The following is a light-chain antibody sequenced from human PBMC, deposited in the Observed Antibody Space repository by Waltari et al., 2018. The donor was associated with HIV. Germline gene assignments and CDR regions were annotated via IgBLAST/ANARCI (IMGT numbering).Light chain of an antibody. CDR3: ASWDDRVNGAV. CDR2: SDD. J-gene: IGLJ7*01. Sequence: QSVLTQPPSASGTPGRSVTISCSGTRSSIGSNTVSWYQHRPGMAPRLLSYSDDQRPSGVPERFSGSKSGASASLAISWLHSEDEGDYYCASWDDRVNGAVFGGGTQLTVL. V-gene: IGLV1-44*01. CDR1: RSSIGSNT.